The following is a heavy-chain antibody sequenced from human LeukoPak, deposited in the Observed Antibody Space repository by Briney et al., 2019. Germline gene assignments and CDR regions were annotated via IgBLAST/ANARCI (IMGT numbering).Heavy chain of an antibody. Sequence: GGSLRLSCAASGFTFSTYAMSWVRQAPGKGLEWVSAISGSGGSTYYADSVKGRFTISRDNSKNTLYLQMNSLRAEDTAVYYCARPSRYYYDSSGGFDYWGQGTLVTVSS. CDR1: GFTFSTYA. CDR2: ISGSGGST. J-gene: IGHJ4*02. CDR3: ARPSRYYYDSSGGFDY. V-gene: IGHV3-23*01. D-gene: IGHD3-22*01.